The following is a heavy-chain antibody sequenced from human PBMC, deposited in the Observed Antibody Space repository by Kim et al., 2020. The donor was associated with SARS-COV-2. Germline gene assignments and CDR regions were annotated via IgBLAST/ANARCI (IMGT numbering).Heavy chain of an antibody. J-gene: IGHJ4*02. D-gene: IGHD5-12*01. CDR3: AKVRVGGYVSHFDY. CDR1: GFTFSSYG. CDR2: ISYDGSNK. V-gene: IGHV3-30*18. Sequence: GGSLRLSCAASGFTFSSYGMHWVRQAPGKGLEWVAVISYDGSNKYYADSVKGRFTISRDNSKNTLYLQMNSLRAEDTAVYYCAKVRVGGYVSHFDYWGQGALVSVSS.